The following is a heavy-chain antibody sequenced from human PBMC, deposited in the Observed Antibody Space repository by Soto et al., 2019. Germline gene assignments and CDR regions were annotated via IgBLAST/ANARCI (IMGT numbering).Heavy chain of an antibody. CDR2: IHYGGTT. J-gene: IGHJ5*02. V-gene: IGHV4-30-4*01. Sequence: SSETLSLTCTVSGGSISSDKYYWSWIRQSPGKGLEWIGNIHYGGTTYYTPSLKTRLSISVDTSTNQFSLKLTSVTAADTAVYFCAREDQTLTLRGWFGSWGQGTLGTVSS. CDR1: GGSISSDKYY. CDR3: AREDQTLTLRGWFGS.